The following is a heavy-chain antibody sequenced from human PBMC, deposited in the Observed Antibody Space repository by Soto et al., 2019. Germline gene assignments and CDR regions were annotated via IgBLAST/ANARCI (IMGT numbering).Heavy chain of an antibody. CDR1: GGSVSSGDFS. Sequence: QLRLQESGSGLLKPSQTLSLTCAVSGGSVSSGDFSWCWIRQPPGKGLEWVGYIYHSGTTYYHPSLKRRLTISLDSSHTLFALMLASGTAEDSAVYFCARSRSWYGLDFWGQGALVTVS. J-gene: IGHJ4*03. CDR3: ARSRSWYGLDF. D-gene: IGHD3-10*01. V-gene: IGHV4-30-2*01. CDR2: IYHSGTT.